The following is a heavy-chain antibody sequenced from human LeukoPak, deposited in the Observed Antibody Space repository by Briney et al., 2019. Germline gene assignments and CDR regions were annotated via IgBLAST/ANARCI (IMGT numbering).Heavy chain of an antibody. Sequence: GESLRLSCAASGFTLSSYAMSWVRQAPGKGLEWVSGISSSGGSTYYADSVKGRFTISRDNSKNTLFLQMNSLRAEDTAVYYCAKFGSGWYYGASDIWGQGTMVTISS. V-gene: IGHV3-23*01. J-gene: IGHJ3*02. D-gene: IGHD6-19*01. CDR3: AKFGSGWYYGASDI. CDR2: ISSSGGST. CDR1: GFTLSSYA.